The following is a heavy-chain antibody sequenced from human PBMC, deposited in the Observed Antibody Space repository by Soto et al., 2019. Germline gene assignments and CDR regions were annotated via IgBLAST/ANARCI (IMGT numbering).Heavy chain of an antibody. CDR3: ARIRVQWFGESLLAENWFDP. Sequence: SGPTLVNPTETLTLTCTVSGFSLSNARMGVSWIRQPPGKALEWLAHIFSNDEKSYSTSLKSRLTISKDTSKSQVVLTMTNMDPVDTATYYCARIRVQWFGESLLAENWFDPWGQGTLVTVSS. J-gene: IGHJ5*02. D-gene: IGHD3-10*01. CDR2: IFSNDEK. CDR1: GFSLSNARMG. V-gene: IGHV2-26*01.